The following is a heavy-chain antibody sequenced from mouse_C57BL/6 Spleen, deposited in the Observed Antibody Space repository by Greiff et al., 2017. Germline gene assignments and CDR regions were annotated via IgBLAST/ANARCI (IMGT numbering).Heavy chain of an antibody. CDR1: GYTFTSYD. CDR3: ARSGYYYYGSRESYWYCDV. J-gene: IGHJ1*03. CDR2: IYPRDGST. Sequence: QVQLQQSGPELVKPGASVKLSCKASGYTFTSYDINWVKQRPGQGLEWIGWIYPRDGSTKYNEKFKGKATLTVDTSSSTAYMELHSLTSEDSAVYFCARSGYYYYGSRESYWYCDVWGTGTTVTVSS. V-gene: IGHV1-85*01. D-gene: IGHD1-1*01.